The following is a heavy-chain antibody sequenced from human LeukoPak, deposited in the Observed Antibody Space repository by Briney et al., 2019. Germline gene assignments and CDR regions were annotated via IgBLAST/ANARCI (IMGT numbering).Heavy chain of an antibody. CDR2: IIPILGVA. V-gene: IGHV1-69*04. CDR3: ARDLAATTWTGGAFDI. Sequence: SVKVSCKASGGTFSSYAISWVRQAPGQGLEWMGRIIPILGVANYAQKFQGRVTITADKSTSTAYMELSSLRSEDTAVYYCARDLAATTWTGGAFDIWGQGTMVTVSS. CDR1: GGTFSSYA. D-gene: IGHD6-25*01. J-gene: IGHJ3*02.